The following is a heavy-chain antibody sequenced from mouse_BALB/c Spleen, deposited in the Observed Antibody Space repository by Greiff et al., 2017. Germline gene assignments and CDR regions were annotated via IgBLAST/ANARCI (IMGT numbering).Heavy chain of an antibody. Sequence: EVKLVESGGGLVQPGGSRKLSCAASGFTFSSFGMHWVRQAPEKGLEWVAYISSGSSTIYYADTVKGRFTISRDNPKNTLFLQMTSLRSEDTAMYYCARSGGYDGPAWFAYWGQGTLVTVSA. CDR2: ISSGSSTI. CDR1: GFTFSSFG. J-gene: IGHJ3*01. V-gene: IGHV5-17*02. CDR3: ARSGGYDGPAWFAY. D-gene: IGHD2-2*01.